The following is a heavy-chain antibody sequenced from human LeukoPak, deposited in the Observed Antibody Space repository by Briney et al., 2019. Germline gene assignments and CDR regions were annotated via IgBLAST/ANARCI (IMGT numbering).Heavy chain of an antibody. J-gene: IGHJ4*02. Sequence: GGSLRLSCAASGFTFSSYWMNWVRQAPGKGLEWVANIKQDGSEKYYVDSVKGRFTISRDNAKNSLYLQMNSLRAEDTAVYYCARVFRIALFDYWGQGTLVTVSS. CDR1: GFTFSSYW. CDR3: ARVFRIALFDY. CDR2: IKQDGSEK. D-gene: IGHD6-13*01. V-gene: IGHV3-7*01.